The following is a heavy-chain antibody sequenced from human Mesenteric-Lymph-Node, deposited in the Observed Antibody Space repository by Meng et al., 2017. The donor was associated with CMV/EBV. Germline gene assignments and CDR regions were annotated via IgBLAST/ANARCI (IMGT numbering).Heavy chain of an antibody. CDR3: GRDSYGMDV. CDR2: VSHDAETK. CDR1: GFLFNTYS. Sequence: GGSLRLSCGASGFLFNTYSMHWVRQAPGRGLEWVAVVSHDAETKYHADSVKGRFTISRDNSKNMLYLQMNSLRAEDTAVYYCGRDSYGMDVWGQGTTVTVSS. V-gene: IGHV3-30*04. J-gene: IGHJ6*02.